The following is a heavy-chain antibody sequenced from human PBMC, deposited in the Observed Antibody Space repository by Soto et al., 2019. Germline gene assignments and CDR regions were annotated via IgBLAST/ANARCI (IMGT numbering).Heavy chain of an antibody. CDR2: ISSSSRTI. J-gene: IGHJ4*02. Sequence: EVQLVESGGGLVQPGGSLRLSCAASGFTFSSYVMNWVRQAPGKGLEWVSYISSSSRTIHYADSVKGRFTNSRDNARNSLYLQMNSLRDEDTAVYYCARGEVVGYWGQGTLVTVSS. D-gene: IGHD2-15*01. CDR3: ARGEVVGY. V-gene: IGHV3-48*02. CDR1: GFTFSSYV.